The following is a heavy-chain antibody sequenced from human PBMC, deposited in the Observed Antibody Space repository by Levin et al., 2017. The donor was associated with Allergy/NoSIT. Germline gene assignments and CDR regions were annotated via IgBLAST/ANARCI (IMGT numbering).Heavy chain of an antibody. Sequence: VASVKVSCAASGFTFSSDVMSWVRQAPGKGLEWVSGISGSGDTTYYADSVKGRFTISRDNSKDTLYLQLNSLRVEDTAVYYCAKGSYCSAGTCYSRLGYWGQGTLVTVSS. D-gene: IGHD2-15*01. V-gene: IGHV3-23*01. CDR2: ISGSGDTT. CDR3: AKGSYCSAGTCYSRLGY. CDR1: GFTFSSDV. J-gene: IGHJ4*02.